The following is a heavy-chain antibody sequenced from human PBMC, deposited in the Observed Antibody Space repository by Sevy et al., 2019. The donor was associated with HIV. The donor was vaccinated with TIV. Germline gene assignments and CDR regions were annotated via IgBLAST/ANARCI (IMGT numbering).Heavy chain of an antibody. Sequence: SETLSLTCSVSGGSMRSSHYWAWIRQPPEKGLEWSGSVYNGGNTYYNPSLKTRGTISVDTSMNQFSLRLTSVTAADTAVYYCARLPQWLGLSFDSWGQGTLVTVSS. J-gene: IGHJ4*02. D-gene: IGHD6-19*01. CDR2: VYNGGNT. V-gene: IGHV4-39*01. CDR3: ARLPQWLGLSFDS. CDR1: GGSMRSSHY.